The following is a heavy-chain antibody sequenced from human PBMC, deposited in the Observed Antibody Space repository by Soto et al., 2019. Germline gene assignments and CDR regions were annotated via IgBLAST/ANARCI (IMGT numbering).Heavy chain of an antibody. D-gene: IGHD2-2*02. V-gene: IGHV3-49*04. CDR1: GFTFGDYA. Sequence: GGSLRLSCTASGFTFGDYAMSWVRQAPGKGLEWVGFIRSKAYGGTTEYAASVKGRFTISRDDSKSIAYLQMNSLKTEDTAVYYCTRDQDCSSTSCYTAYWGQGTLVTVSS. CDR3: TRDQDCSSTSCYTAY. J-gene: IGHJ4*02. CDR2: IRSKAYGGTT.